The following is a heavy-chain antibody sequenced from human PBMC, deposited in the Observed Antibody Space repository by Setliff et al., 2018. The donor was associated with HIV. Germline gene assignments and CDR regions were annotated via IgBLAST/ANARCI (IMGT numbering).Heavy chain of an antibody. CDR2: IYTSGST. J-gene: IGHJ4*02. CDR3: ARVRLTMIMMVDYFDQ. CDR1: GGSINSGSYY. Sequence: PSETLSLTCTVSGGSINSGSYYWSWIRQPAGKGLEWIGRIYTSGSTNYSPSLKSRVTVSFDTSKNQFSLSLTSVTAADTAVYYCARVRLTMIMMVDYFDQWGQGTLVTVSS. D-gene: IGHD3-22*01. V-gene: IGHV4-61*02.